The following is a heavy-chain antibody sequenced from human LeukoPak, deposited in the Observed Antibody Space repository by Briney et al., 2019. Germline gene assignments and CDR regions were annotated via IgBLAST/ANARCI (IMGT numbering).Heavy chain of an antibody. J-gene: IGHJ3*02. CDR3: ARELWFGESRAFDI. CDR1: GYTFTSYA. CDR2: INAGNGNT. Sequence: ASVKVSCKASGYTFTSYAMHWVRQAPGQRLEWMGWINAGNGNTKYSQKFQGRVTMTTDTSTSTAYMELRSLRSDDTAVYYCARELWFGESRAFDIWGQGTMVTVSS. V-gene: IGHV1-3*01. D-gene: IGHD3-10*01.